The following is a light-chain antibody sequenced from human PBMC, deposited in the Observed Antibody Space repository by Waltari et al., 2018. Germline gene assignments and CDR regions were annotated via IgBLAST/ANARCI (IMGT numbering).Light chain of an antibody. V-gene: IGLV2-14*03. Sequence: QSALTQPASVSASPGQSITISCTGATRDVGGHNSVSWYQQHPDKAPKLMIYDVTNRPSGVSIRFSGSKSGNTASLTISGLLAEDEADYYCSSYTSTGTMVFGGGTRLTVL. CDR2: DVT. CDR3: SSYTSTGTMV. J-gene: IGLJ3*02. CDR1: TRDVGGHNS.